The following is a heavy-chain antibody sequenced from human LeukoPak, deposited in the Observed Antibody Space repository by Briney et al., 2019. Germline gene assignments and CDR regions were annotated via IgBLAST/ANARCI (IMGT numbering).Heavy chain of an antibody. Sequence: SETLSLTCTVSGGSISSSSYYWGWIRQPPGKGLEWIGNIYYSGITYYNPSLKSRVAISVDTSKNQSSLKLSSVTAADTAVYYYASALFPPGIAAAGLYYYGMDVWGQGTTVTVSS. CDR3: ASALFPPGIAAAGLYYYGMDV. CDR2: IYYSGIT. J-gene: IGHJ6*02. V-gene: IGHV4-39*07. CDR1: GGSISSSSYY. D-gene: IGHD6-13*01.